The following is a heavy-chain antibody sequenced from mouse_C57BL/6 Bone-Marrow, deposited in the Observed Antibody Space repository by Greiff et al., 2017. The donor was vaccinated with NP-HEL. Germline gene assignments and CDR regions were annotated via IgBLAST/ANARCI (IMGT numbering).Heavy chain of an antibody. V-gene: IGHV1-50*01. CDR1: GYTFTSYW. J-gene: IGHJ2*01. CDR3: ARGGSIDY. CDR2: IDPSDSYP. Sequence: QVQLQQPGAELVKPGASVKLSCKASGYTFTSYWMQWVKQRPGQGLEWIGEIDPSDSYPNYNQKFKGKATLTVDTSSSTAYMQLSSLTSEDSAVYYCARGGSIDYWGQGTTLTVSS.